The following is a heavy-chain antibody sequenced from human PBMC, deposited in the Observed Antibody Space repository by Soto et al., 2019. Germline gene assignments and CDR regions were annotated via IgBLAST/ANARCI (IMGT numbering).Heavy chain of an antibody. CDR1: GFNFNKYA. D-gene: IGHD6-19*01. Sequence: EVQLLESGGGLVRPGESLRLSCAASGFNFNKYAMSWVRQAPGEGLEWVSGISCCGGTASYADFQKGRFTIARDDAKNTLYLDMNSLRVEDTAEYYCAKADGQQWLLPHLDNWGRGTLVTVS. CDR3: AKADGQQWLLPHLDN. J-gene: IGHJ4*02. CDR2: ISCCGGTA. V-gene: IGHV3-23*01.